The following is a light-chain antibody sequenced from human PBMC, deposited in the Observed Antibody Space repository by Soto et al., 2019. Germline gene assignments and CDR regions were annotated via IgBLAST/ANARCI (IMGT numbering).Light chain of an antibody. J-gene: IGLJ3*02. Sequence: QSVLTQPPSASGTPGQTVTISCSGSTSNVRSNTVNWYQQLPGAAPKLLIFSNSQRPSGVPDRFSGSKSGTSASLAISGLQSEDEAHYYCAAWDDSLNGVVFGGGTKLTVL. CDR2: SNS. CDR1: TSNVRSNT. V-gene: IGLV1-44*01. CDR3: AAWDDSLNGVV.